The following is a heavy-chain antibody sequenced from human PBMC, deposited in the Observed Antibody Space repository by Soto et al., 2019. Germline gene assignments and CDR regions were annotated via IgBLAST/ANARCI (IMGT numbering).Heavy chain of an antibody. CDR1: GFTFSSYW. Sequence: GGSLRLSCAASGFTFSSYWMHWVRQAPGKGLVWVSRINSDGSSTSYADSVKGRFTISRDNSKNTLYLQMDSLRDEDTAVYYCARGPGWNYFSYLGQGTLVTVSS. D-gene: IGHD6-19*01. V-gene: IGHV3-74*01. J-gene: IGHJ4*02. CDR3: ARGPGWNYFSY. CDR2: INSDGSST.